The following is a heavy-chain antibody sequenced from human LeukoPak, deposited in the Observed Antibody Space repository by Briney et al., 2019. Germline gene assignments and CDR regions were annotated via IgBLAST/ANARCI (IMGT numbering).Heavy chain of an antibody. CDR2: INARGDT. CDR3: ARGQVPAARGYNWFDP. CDR1: GWSFNDYY. D-gene: IGHD2-2*01. V-gene: IGHV4-34*01. Sequence: PSETQSLTCAVYGWSFNDYYWNWIRQPPGKGLEWIGEINARGDTNYNPSLKSRVTISVDTSKKQFSLRLTSMIAADTALYYCARGQVPAARGYNWFDPWGQGTLVTVSS. J-gene: IGHJ5*02.